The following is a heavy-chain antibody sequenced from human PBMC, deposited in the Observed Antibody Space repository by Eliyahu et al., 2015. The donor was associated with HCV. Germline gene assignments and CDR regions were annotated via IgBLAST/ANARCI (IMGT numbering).Heavy chain of an antibody. V-gene: IGHV4-59*01. Sequence: QVQLQESGPXLVXPSETLSLXCPVSGGSXXPYYWSWIRQSPGKGLEWIGYTHYXGSTNYNPSLKSRVTISVDTSKNQFSLKLNSVTAADTAVYYCASGGGGIAVAGTGGWFDPWGQGTLVTVSS. CDR2: THYXGST. D-gene: IGHD6-19*01. CDR1: GGSXXPYY. J-gene: IGHJ5*02. CDR3: ASGGGGIAVAGTGGWFDP.